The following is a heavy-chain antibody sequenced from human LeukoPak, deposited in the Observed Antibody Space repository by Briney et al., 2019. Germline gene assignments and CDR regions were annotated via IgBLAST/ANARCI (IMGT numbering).Heavy chain of an antibody. Sequence: GGCLRLSCAASGFTLSSYWMSWVRQAPGKGLEWGANIKEDGSEKYYVDSVKGRFTISRDNAKNSLYLHMNSLTAEDTAMYYCARDWVAGVPFDASDIWGQGTMVSVSS. CDR1: GFTLSSYW. CDR2: IKEDGSEK. D-gene: IGHD3-10*01. J-gene: IGHJ3*02. CDR3: ARDWVAGVPFDASDI. V-gene: IGHV3-7*03.